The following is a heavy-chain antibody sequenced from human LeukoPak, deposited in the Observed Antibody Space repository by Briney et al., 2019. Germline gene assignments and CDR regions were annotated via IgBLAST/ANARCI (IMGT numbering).Heavy chain of an antibody. CDR1: GFTFSSYA. D-gene: IGHD2-2*01. V-gene: IGHV3-23*01. J-gene: IGHJ3*02. Sequence: GGSLRLSCAASGFTFSSYAMSWVRQAPGKGLEWVSAISGSGGSTYYADSVKGRFTISRDNSKNTLYPQMNSLRAEDTAVYYCAKDKGVRSTSLDAFDIWGQGTMVTVSS. CDR2: ISGSGGST. CDR3: AKDKGVRSTSLDAFDI.